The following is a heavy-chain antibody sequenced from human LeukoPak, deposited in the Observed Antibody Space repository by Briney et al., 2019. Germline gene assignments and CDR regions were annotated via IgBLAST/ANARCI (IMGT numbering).Heavy chain of an antibody. CDR2: ISYDGSNK. CDR1: GFTFSNYA. Sequence: GGSLRLSCAASGFTFSNYAMHWVRQAPGKGLEWVAYISYDGSNKNYAGSVRGRFTSSRDTSRNTVNLQMNSLRPEDTAVYYCARDARIPRSIPVAGTGGDYWGQGTLVTVSS. V-gene: IGHV3-30-3*01. D-gene: IGHD6-19*01. J-gene: IGHJ4*02. CDR3: ARDARIPRSIPVAGTGGDY.